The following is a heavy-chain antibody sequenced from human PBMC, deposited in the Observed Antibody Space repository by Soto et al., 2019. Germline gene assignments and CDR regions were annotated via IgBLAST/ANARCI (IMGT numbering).Heavy chain of an antibody. CDR1: GFSFNAYA. J-gene: IGHJ6*02. Sequence: GGSLRLSCAASGFSFNAYAMHWVRQAPGKGLEWVAVISYDGYNKYYADSVKGRFTISRDNSKTTLYLQMNSLRPEDTAVYYCAREEAFTIFGVPTYFYYGMDVWGQGTTVTVS. D-gene: IGHD3-3*01. CDR3: AREEAFTIFGVPTYFYYGMDV. CDR2: ISYDGYNK. V-gene: IGHV3-30-3*01.